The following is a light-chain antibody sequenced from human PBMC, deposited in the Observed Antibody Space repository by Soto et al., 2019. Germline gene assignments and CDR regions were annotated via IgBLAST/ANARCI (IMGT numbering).Light chain of an antibody. CDR2: ATS. CDR3: QQYSSSWT. V-gene: IGKV3-20*01. CDR1: QSISSNF. J-gene: IGKJ1*01. Sequence: EIVLTQSPGTLSLSPGQRATLSCRASQSISSNFLAWYQQKPGQAPRLLIYATSSRATGIPGRFSGSGSGTDFTLTISRLETEDFALYYCQQYSSSWTFGQGTKVDIX.